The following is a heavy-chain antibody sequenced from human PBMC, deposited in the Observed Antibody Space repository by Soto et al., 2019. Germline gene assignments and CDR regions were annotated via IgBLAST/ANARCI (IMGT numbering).Heavy chain of an antibody. CDR2: IYTSGST. J-gene: IGHJ6*02. CDR1: GGSVTSYH. CDR3: ARDGARLHTRSYYYYGMDV. V-gene: IGHV4-4*07. D-gene: IGHD4-4*01. Sequence: SETLSLTFVVSGGSVTSYHWSWIRQPAGKGLEWIGRIYTSGSTNYNPSLKSRVTMSVDTSKNQFSLKLSSVTAADTAVYYCARDGARLHTRSYYYYGMDVWGQGTTVTVSS.